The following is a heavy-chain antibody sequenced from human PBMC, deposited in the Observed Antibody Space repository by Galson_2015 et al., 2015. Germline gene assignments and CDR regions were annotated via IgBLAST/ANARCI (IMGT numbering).Heavy chain of an antibody. CDR3: ARENEGYCSGGSCPPHTMPSTSYYYYHYGMDV. Sequence: SLRLSCAASGFIFSSYGMYWVRQAPGKGLEWVAVIWYDGSNKYYADSVKGRFTISRDNSKNTVYLQMNSLRAEDTAVYYCARENEGYCSGGSCPPHTMPSTSYYYYHYGMDVWGQGTTVTVSS. V-gene: IGHV3-33*01. D-gene: IGHD2-15*01. CDR1: GFIFSSYG. CDR2: IWYDGSNK. J-gene: IGHJ6*02.